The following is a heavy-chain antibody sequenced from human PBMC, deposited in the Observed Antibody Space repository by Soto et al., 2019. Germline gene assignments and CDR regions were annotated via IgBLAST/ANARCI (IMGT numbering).Heavy chain of an antibody. Sequence: GGSLKLSVAPSEFPFSTYPMSWVRQAPGKGLEWVSAISYGGGTTYYADSVKGRFTISRDNSKNTLYLQMNSLRAEDTAVYYCAKNPGYYYDSTGYHFDYWGQGTLVTSPQ. D-gene: IGHD3-22*01. CDR3: AKNPGYYYDSTGYHFDY. CDR2: ISYGGGTT. V-gene: IGHV3-23*01. CDR1: EFPFSTYP. J-gene: IGHJ4*02.